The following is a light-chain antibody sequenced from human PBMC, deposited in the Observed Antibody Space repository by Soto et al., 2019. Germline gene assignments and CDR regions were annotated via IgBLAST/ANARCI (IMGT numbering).Light chain of an antibody. J-gene: IGKJ5*01. CDR3: QQYGVSPTT. V-gene: IGKV3-15*01. Sequence: EIVMTQSPATLSVSPGERVTLSCRASQSVSSSLAWYQQKPGQAPRLLIYGASTKATGIPARFSGSGSGTEFTLTISSLQSEDSAVYYCQQYGVSPTTFGQGTRLEIK. CDR1: QSVSSS. CDR2: GAS.